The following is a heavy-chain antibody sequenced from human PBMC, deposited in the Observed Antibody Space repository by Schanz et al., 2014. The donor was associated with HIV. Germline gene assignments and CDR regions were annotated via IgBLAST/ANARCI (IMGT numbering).Heavy chain of an antibody. J-gene: IGHJ4*02. D-gene: IGHD2-15*01. V-gene: IGHV1-69*06. CDR3: ARGRAMGGPYYGDY. CDR1: GDTFNNYA. CDR2: IIPIFGAA. Sequence: QVQLVQSGAEVKKPGSSVKISCKSSGDTFNNYAFSWVRQAPGQGLEWMGGIIPIFGAANYAQMFQGRVTITADKSTATAYMELSSLRSEDTAVYYCARGRAMGGPYYGDYWGQGTLVTVSS.